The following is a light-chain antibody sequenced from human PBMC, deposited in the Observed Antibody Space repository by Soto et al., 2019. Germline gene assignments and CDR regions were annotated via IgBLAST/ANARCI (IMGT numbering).Light chain of an antibody. Sequence: QSVLTQPPSASGTPGQRVTISCSGSSSNIGSNYVYWYQQLPGTAPKLLIYRNNQRPSGVPDRFSGSNSGTSASLAISGLRSEDEDDYYCAAWNDSLSGPVFGGGTKVTVL. CDR1: SSNIGSNY. CDR2: RNN. V-gene: IGLV1-47*01. CDR3: AAWNDSLSGPV. J-gene: IGLJ3*02.